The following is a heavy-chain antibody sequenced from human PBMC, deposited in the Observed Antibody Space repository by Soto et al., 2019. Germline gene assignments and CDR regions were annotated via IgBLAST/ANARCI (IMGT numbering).Heavy chain of an antibody. D-gene: IGHD2-2*01. CDR2: ISAYNGNT. V-gene: IGHV1-18*01. J-gene: IGHJ6*02. Sequence: QVQLVQSGAEVKKPGASVKVSCKASGYTFASYGISWVRQAPGQGLEWMGWISAYNGNTNYAQKLQGRVTMTTDTFTRTVYMEVRSLRSDDTAVYYCAREGTCSSTSCPTYFSFGMDVWGQWTTVTVSS. CDR1: GYTFASYG. CDR3: AREGTCSSTSCPTYFSFGMDV.